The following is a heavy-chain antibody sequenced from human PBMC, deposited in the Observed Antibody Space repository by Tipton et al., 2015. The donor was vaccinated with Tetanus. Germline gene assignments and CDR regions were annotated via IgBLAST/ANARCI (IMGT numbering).Heavy chain of an antibody. Sequence: GLVKPTETLSLTCTVSGGSISSGGFFWNWIRQFPGKGLEWIGYVYYSGSTFYNPSLKSRVSISVDTSKNQFSLNLTSVTAADTAVYYCARRLIQNWFDPWGQGTLVTVSS. CDR1: GGSISSGGFF. J-gene: IGHJ5*02. CDR2: VYYSGST. CDR3: ARRLIQNWFDP. D-gene: IGHD2-8*01. V-gene: IGHV4-31*03.